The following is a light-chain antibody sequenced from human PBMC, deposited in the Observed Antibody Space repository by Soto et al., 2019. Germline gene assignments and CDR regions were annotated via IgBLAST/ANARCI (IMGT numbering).Light chain of an antibody. CDR2: WAS. V-gene: IGKV4-1*01. Sequence: DIVMTQSPDSLAVSLGERATINCKSSQSVLYSSNNKNYLAWYQRKPGQPPKLLIYWASTRESGVPDRFRGRGSGTDFTLTISSLQAEDVAVYSCQQYYSTPWTFGQGTKVEIK. CDR1: QSVLYSSNNKNY. CDR3: QQYYSTPWT. J-gene: IGKJ1*01.